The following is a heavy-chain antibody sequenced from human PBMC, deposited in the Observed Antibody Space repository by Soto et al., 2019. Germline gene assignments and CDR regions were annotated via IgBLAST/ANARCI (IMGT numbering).Heavy chain of an antibody. J-gene: IGHJ4*02. CDR3: ARHRVPSVYDPIPGCFDS. Sequence: QLQLQESGPGLVKPSETLSLTCTVSGGSISSSSSYWGWIRQPPGKGLEWIGSMSYSGSTYNNPSLKSRVTLSVDTSPSRISLKLTSVTAADTAVYYCARHRVPSVYDPIPGCFDSWGQGILVTASS. V-gene: IGHV4-39*01. CDR1: GGSISSSSSY. CDR2: MSYSGST. D-gene: IGHD5-12*01.